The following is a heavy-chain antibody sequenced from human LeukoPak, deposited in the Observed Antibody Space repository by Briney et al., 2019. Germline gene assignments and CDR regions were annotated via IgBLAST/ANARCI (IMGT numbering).Heavy chain of an antibody. CDR1: GGSISSYY. CDR3: ARGGGSSGWSGDAFHI. CDR2: IYTSGST. D-gene: IGHD6-19*01. J-gene: IGHJ3*02. V-gene: IGHV4-4*07. Sequence: SETLSLTCTVSGGSISSYYWSWIRQPAGKGLEWIGRIYTSGSTNYNPSLKSRVTMSVDTSKNQFSLKLSSVTAADTAVYYCARGGGSSGWSGDAFHIWGKGTMVTAFS.